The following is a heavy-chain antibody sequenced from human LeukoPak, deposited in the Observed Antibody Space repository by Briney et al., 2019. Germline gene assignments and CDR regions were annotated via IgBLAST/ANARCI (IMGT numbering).Heavy chain of an antibody. D-gene: IGHD6-13*01. Sequence: GASVRVSCMPSGYTFTVYYIHWVRQAPRQGLGWMGWINPNSGGTNYAQKFQGRVTMTRDTSISTAYMELSRLRSDDTAVYYCARPNSGYSSSWSRDFDYWGRGTLVTVSS. CDR2: INPNSGGT. CDR3: ARPNSGYSSSWSRDFDY. CDR1: GYTFTVYY. J-gene: IGHJ4*02. V-gene: IGHV1-2*02.